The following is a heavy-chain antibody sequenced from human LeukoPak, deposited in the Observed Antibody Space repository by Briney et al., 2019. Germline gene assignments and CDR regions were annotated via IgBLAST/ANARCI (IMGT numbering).Heavy chain of an antibody. J-gene: IGHJ4*02. V-gene: IGHV3-23*01. CDR1: GFTFRTYA. Sequence: GGSLRLSCAASGFTFRTYAMSWVRQPPGKGLEWVSAISTDGRTYYADSVKGRFSISRDNSKSTLSLQMNSLRAEDTAVYYCAKDGGLWVSAHWGDSWGRGTLVTVSS. CDR2: ISTDGRT. CDR3: AKDGGLWVSAHWGDS. D-gene: IGHD7-27*01.